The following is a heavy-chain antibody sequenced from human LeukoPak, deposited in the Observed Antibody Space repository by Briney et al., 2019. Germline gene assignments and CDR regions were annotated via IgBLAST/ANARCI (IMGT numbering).Heavy chain of an antibody. J-gene: IGHJ4*02. CDR2: ISDSGGAS. CDR1: GFTFSRHD. D-gene: IGHD1-14*01. V-gene: IGHV3-23*01. CDR3: TTPESFDY. Sequence: GGSLRLSCAASGFTFSRHDMNWVRQAPGKGLGWVAVISDSGGASNYADSVKGRFTISRDNAKNSLYLQMNSLRAEDTAIYYCTTPESFDYWGQGTLVTVSS.